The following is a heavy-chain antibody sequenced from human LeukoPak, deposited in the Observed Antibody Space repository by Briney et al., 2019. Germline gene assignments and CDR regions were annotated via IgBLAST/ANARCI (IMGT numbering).Heavy chain of an antibody. J-gene: IGHJ4*02. V-gene: IGHV3-74*01. Sequence: GGSLRLSCAASGFTFSNYWMHWVRQAPGKGLVGVSRINSDGRSTNYADSVKGRFTISRDNAKNTLYLQMNSLRAEDTAVYYCARLRWGGLYYFDSWGQGTLVTASS. CDR1: GFTFSNYW. CDR3: ARLRWGGLYYFDS. CDR2: INSDGRST. D-gene: IGHD3-16*01.